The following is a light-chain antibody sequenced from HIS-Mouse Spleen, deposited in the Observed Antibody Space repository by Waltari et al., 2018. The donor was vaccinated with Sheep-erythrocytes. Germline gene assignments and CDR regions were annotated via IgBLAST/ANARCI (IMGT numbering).Light chain of an antibody. CDR1: SSDVGGYNY. CDR2: DVS. Sequence: QSALTQPRSVSGSPGPSVTISCTGTSSDVGGYNYVSWYQQHPGKAPKLRIYDVSKRPSGVPDRFSGSKSGNTASLTISGLQAEDEADYYCCSYAGSYNHVFATGTKVTVL. CDR3: CSYAGSYNHV. J-gene: IGLJ1*01. V-gene: IGLV2-11*01.